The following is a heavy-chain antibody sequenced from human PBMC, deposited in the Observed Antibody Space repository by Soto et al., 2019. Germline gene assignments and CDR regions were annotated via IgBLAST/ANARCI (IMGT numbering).Heavy chain of an antibody. CDR1: GGSISSGGYY. V-gene: IGHV4-61*08. CDR2: IYYSGST. J-gene: IGHJ4*02. CDR3: ARGPPLLWFGELSPYYFDS. Sequence: SETLSLTCTVSGGSISSGGYYWSWIRQHPGKGLEWIGYIYYSGSTYYNPSLKSRVTISVDTSRNQFSLKLSSVTAADTAVYYCARGPPLLWFGELSPYYFDSWGRGTLVTVSS. D-gene: IGHD3-10*01.